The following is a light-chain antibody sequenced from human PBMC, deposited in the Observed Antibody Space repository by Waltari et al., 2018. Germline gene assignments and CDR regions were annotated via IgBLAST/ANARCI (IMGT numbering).Light chain of an antibody. CDR1: PSITGPS. CDR2: GIS. Sequence: EIVLTQSPGTLSLSPGEIATLSCRASPSITGPSLAWYQQKPGQAPRLLMYGISKRATGIPDRFSGSGSGTDFTLTISRLEPEDFAVYYCHQYGSSPTFGQGTKVEIK. CDR3: HQYGSSPT. J-gene: IGKJ1*01. V-gene: IGKV3-20*01.